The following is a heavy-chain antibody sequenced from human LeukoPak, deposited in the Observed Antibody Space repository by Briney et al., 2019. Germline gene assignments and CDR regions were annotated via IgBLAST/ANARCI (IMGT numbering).Heavy chain of an antibody. Sequence: SETLSLTCAVYGGSFSGYYWSWIRQPPGKGLEWIGEINHSGSTNYNPSLKSRVTISVDTSKNQFSLKLSSVTAADTAVCYCARARTIILTGYSPWFDPWGQGTLVTVSS. D-gene: IGHD3-9*01. CDR1: GGSFSGYY. V-gene: IGHV4-34*01. CDR2: INHSGST. CDR3: ARARTIILTGYSPWFDP. J-gene: IGHJ5*02.